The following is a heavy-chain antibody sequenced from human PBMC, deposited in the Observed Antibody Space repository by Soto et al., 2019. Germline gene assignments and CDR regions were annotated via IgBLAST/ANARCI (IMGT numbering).Heavy chain of an antibody. CDR1: GGSFRGFY. Sequence: SDTLSLTCAVSGGSFRGFYWTWIRQSPGKGLEWLGDINHVGITNYNPSLKSRVSIPVDTSKSQFSLKLSSVTAADTAVYYCARAHDFWGGRQQPIGSWGQGTLVPVSS. J-gene: IGHJ4*02. V-gene: IGHV4-34*01. CDR3: ARAHDFWGGRQQPIGS. CDR2: INHVGIT. D-gene: IGHD3-3*01.